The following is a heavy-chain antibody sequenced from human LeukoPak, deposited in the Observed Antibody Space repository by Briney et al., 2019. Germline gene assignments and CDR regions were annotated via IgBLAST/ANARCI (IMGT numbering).Heavy chain of an antibody. D-gene: IGHD2-21*02. Sequence: GGSLRLSCAASGFTFSSYAMSWVRQAPGKGLEWVSAISGSGGSTYYADSVKGRFTISRDNSKNTLYLQMNSLRAEDTAVYYCAKDTSIVVVTAPDYWGQGTLVTVSS. V-gene: IGHV3-23*01. CDR3: AKDTSIVVVTAPDY. J-gene: IGHJ4*02. CDR2: ISGSGGST. CDR1: GFTFSSYA.